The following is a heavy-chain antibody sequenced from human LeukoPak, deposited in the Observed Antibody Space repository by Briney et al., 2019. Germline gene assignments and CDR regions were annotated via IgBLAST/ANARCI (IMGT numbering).Heavy chain of an antibody. V-gene: IGHV5-51*01. CDR3: ARRRGIAARPGGIGAFDI. CDR1: GYSFTSYW. J-gene: IGHJ3*02. CDR2: IYPGDSDT. Sequence: GESLKISCKGSGYSFTSYWIGWARQMPGKGLEWMGIIYPGDSDTRYSPSFQGQVTISADKSISTAYLQWSSLKASDTAMYYCARRRGIAARPGGIGAFDIWGQGTMVTVSS. D-gene: IGHD6-6*01.